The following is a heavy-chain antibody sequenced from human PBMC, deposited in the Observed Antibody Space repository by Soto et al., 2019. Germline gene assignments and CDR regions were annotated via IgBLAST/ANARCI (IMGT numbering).Heavy chain of an antibody. V-gene: IGHV3-23*01. J-gene: IGHJ4*02. CDR2: ISGGGDAT. D-gene: IGHD7-27*01. CDR1: GFTFGNYA. CDR3: AKKSLGSITLPALYYFDY. Sequence: EVQLLESGGGLVQPGGSLRLSCAASGFTFGNYAFSWVRQPPGKGLEWVSVISGGGDATYYPDSVKGRFTTSRDNSENTVYLQMNSLRAEDTAVYYCAKKSLGSITLPALYYFDYWGQGTLVTVSS.